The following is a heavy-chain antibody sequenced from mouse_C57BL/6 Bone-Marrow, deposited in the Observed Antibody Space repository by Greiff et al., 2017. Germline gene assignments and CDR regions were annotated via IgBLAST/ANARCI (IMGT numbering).Heavy chain of an antibody. V-gene: IGHV1-69*01. Sequence: VQLQQPGAELVMPGASVKLSCKASGYTFTSYWVHWVKQRPGQGLEWIGEIDPSDSYTNYNQKFKGKSTLTVDKSSSTAYMQLSSLTSEDSAVYYCAREDYYGRDYAMDYWGQGTSVTVSS. CDR1: GYTFTSYW. J-gene: IGHJ4*01. CDR2: IDPSDSYT. CDR3: AREDYYGRDYAMDY. D-gene: IGHD1-1*01.